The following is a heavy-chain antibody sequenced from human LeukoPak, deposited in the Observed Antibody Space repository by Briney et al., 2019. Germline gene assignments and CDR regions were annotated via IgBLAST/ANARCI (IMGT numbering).Heavy chain of an antibody. Sequence: SETLSLTCAVYGGSFSGYYWSWIRQPPGKGLEWIGYIYYSGSTNYNPSLKSRVTISVDTSKNQFSLKLSSVTAADTAVYYCARQYDFWSGYYRDAFDIWGQGTMVTVSS. CDR1: GGSFSGYY. CDR2: IYYSGST. V-gene: IGHV4-59*01. D-gene: IGHD3-3*01. CDR3: ARQYDFWSGYYRDAFDI. J-gene: IGHJ3*02.